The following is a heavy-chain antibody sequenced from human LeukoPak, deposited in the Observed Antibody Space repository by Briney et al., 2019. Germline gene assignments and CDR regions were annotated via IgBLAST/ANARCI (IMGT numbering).Heavy chain of an antibody. Sequence: GGSLRPSCAASGFSFSTYGMHWVRQAPGKGLEWVALIWNAGTNTYYAGSVKGRFTISRDNSKNTLYLQMNSLRAEDTAVYYCAGDTPPGGDYYFDYWGQGTLVIVSS. CDR1: GFSFSTYG. J-gene: IGHJ4*02. D-gene: IGHD3-16*01. V-gene: IGHV3-33*01. CDR2: IWNAGTNT. CDR3: AGDTPPGGDYYFDY.